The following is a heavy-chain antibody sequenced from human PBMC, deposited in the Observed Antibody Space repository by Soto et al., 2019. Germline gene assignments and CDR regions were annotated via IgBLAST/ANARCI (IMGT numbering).Heavy chain of an antibody. CDR2: INTDGSST. Sequence: GGSLRLSCAASGFTFSIYWMHWVRQTPGKGLVWVSCINTDGSSTIYADSVKGRFTISRDNAKNTLYLHMNSLRGDDTAVYYCARDTMTWGQGTLVTVSS. CDR1: GFTFSIYW. D-gene: IGHD3-22*01. V-gene: IGHV3-74*01. J-gene: IGHJ5*02. CDR3: ARDTMT.